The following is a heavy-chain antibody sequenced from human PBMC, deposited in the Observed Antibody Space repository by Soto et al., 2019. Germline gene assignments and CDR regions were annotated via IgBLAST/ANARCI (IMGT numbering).Heavy chain of an antibody. CDR2: ISAYSGNT. D-gene: IGHD1-1*01. Sequence: QVQLVQSGPEVKKPGASMKVSCKASGYSFTTRGFSWVRQAPGQGLEWMGWISAYSGNTNYAQKFQGRVTLTTDTSTSTAYMELRSLTSDDTAVYYCAGTYSNNWNAAYFDYWGQGTLVSVSS. CDR3: AGTYSNNWNAAYFDY. CDR1: GYSFTTRG. V-gene: IGHV1-18*01. J-gene: IGHJ4*02.